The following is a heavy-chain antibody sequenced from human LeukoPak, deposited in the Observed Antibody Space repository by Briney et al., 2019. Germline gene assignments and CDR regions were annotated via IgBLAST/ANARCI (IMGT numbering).Heavy chain of an antibody. Sequence: AASVKVSCKASGYTFTIYDINWVRQATGQGLEWMGWMNPNSGNTGYAQKFQGRATITRNTSISTAYMELSSPRSEDTAVYYCASGAIVVVPAPIGAHYYYYMDVWGKGTTVTVSS. CDR3: ASGAIVVVPAPIGAHYYYYMDV. V-gene: IGHV1-8*03. J-gene: IGHJ6*03. CDR2: MNPNSGNT. D-gene: IGHD2-2*02. CDR1: GYTFTIYD.